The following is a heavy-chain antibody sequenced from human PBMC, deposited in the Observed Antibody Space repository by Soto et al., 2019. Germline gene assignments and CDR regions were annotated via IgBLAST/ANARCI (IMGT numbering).Heavy chain of an antibody. CDR1: GYTFTSYY. J-gene: IGHJ4*02. D-gene: IGHD2-8*01. V-gene: IGHV1-46*01. Sequence: ASVKVSCEASGYTFTSYYIHWVRQAPGQGLEWMGIINPSGGSTSYAQKFQGRVTMTRDTSTSTVYMELSSLRSEDTAVYYCARELPNGYNIDYWGQGTLVTVSS. CDR2: INPSGGST. CDR3: ARELPNGYNIDY.